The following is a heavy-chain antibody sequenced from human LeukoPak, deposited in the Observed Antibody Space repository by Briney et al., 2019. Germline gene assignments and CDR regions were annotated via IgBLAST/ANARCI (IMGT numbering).Heavy chain of an antibody. J-gene: IGHJ4*02. Sequence: ASVKVSCKASGYTFTSYGISWVRQAPGQGLEWMGWISAYNGNTNYAQKLQGRVTMTTDTSTSTAYMELRSLRSDDTAVYYCARGIAVGDSSGYYYYFDYWGQGTLVTVSS. CDR1: GYTFTSYG. CDR3: ARGIAVGDSSGYYYYFDY. V-gene: IGHV1-18*01. CDR2: ISAYNGNT. D-gene: IGHD3-22*01.